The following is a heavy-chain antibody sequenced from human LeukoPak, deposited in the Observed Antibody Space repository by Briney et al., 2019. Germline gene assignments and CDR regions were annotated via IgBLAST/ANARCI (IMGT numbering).Heavy chain of an antibody. CDR3: ARDQISTTMGAFDI. CDR1: GFTFSSYA. D-gene: IGHD5-24*01. Sequence: QPGRSLRLSCAASGFTFSSYAMHWVRQAPGKGLEWVAVISYDGSNKYYADSVKGRFTISRDNSKNTLYLQMNSLRAEDTAVYYCARDQISTTMGAFDIWGQGTMVTVSS. V-gene: IGHV3-30-3*01. J-gene: IGHJ3*02. CDR2: ISYDGSNK.